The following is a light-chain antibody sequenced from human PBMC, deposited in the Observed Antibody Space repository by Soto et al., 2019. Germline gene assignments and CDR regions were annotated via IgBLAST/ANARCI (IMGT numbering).Light chain of an antibody. CDR3: QQYDNYPPLT. CDR2: GAS. CDR1: QSVSSNY. V-gene: IGKV3-20*01. J-gene: IGKJ4*02. Sequence: EIVLTQSPGTLSLSPGDRATLSCRASQSVSSNYLAWYQQKPGQAPRLLIFGASSRSAGIPDRFSGSGSVTDFTLTISRREPEDFAVYYCQQYDNYPPLTFVGGTKGEIK.